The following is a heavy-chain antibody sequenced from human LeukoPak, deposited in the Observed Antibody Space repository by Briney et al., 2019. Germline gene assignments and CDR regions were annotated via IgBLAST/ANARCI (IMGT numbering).Heavy chain of an antibody. CDR2: IDTAGNT. D-gene: IGHD3-16*01. J-gene: IGHJ3*02. Sequence: GGSLRLSCAASGFTFSSYDMHWVPQATGKGLEWVSAIDTAGNTFYPGSVKGRFTISRENAKDSLYLQMNNVRAGDTALYFCARTSKVTSVMDIWGQGTMVIVSS. CDR1: GFTFSSYD. CDR3: ARTSKVTSVMDI. V-gene: IGHV3-13*04.